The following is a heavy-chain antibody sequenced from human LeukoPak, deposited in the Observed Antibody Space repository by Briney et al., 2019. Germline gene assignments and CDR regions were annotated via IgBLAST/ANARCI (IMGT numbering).Heavy chain of an antibody. CDR1: GFTFRSYW. Sequence: PGGSLRLSCAASGFTFRSYWMSWVRQAPGKGLEWVANIKQDETAKYYVDSVKGRSTISRDNAKNSLYLQMNSLRTDDTAVYYCARPLGHCSGGSCYPFDYWGQGTLVTVSS. V-gene: IGHV3-7*01. CDR2: IKQDETAK. J-gene: IGHJ4*02. D-gene: IGHD2-15*01. CDR3: ARPLGHCSGGSCYPFDY.